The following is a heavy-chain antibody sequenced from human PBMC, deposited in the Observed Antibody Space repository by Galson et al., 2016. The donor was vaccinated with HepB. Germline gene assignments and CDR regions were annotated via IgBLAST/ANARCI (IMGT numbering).Heavy chain of an antibody. D-gene: IGHD3-3*01. V-gene: IGHV4-59*01. Sequence: SETLSLTCTVSDGSINGYYWSWIRQPPGKGLEWIGDIYYSGGTNYNSSLKSRVTISVETSKNQFSLKLTSVTAADTAVYYCARLTVFGVVTLDSWGQGTLVTVSS. CDR2: IYYSGGT. CDR3: ARLTVFGVVTLDS. J-gene: IGHJ5*01. CDR1: DGSINGYY.